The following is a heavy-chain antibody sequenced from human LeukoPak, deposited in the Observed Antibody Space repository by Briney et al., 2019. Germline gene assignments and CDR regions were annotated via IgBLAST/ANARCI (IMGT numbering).Heavy chain of an antibody. CDR3: ARDYSIRVAASSYGMDV. CDR2: IDNYSGDT. Sequence: ASVKVSCKGSGYTFTSIGLGWVRQAPGQGLEWMGWIDNYSGDTEYAQNFQGRVTMTTDTTTSTAYMELRSLRSDDTAVYYCARDYSIRVAASSYGMDVWGQGTTVTVSS. CDR1: GYTFTSIG. J-gene: IGHJ6*02. D-gene: IGHD6-19*01. V-gene: IGHV1-18*01.